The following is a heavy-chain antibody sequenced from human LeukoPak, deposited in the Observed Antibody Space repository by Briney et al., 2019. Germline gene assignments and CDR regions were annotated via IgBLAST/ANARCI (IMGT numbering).Heavy chain of an antibody. D-gene: IGHD2-2*01. J-gene: IGHJ3*01. CDR2: ISTGGGNT. Sequence: GGSLRLSCTASGFTFSSYTMSWVRQAPGKGLKWVSTISTGGGNTYYADSVQGRFTVSRDDSKNTLYLQMNSLRAEDTAVYYCATDHGSTSCYCGASDLWGQGTRVIVSS. V-gene: IGHV3-23*01. CDR1: GFTFSSYT. CDR3: ATDHGSTSCYCGASDL.